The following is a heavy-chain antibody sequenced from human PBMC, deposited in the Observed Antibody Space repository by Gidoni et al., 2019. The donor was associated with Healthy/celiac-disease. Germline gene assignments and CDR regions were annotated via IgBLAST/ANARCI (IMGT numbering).Heavy chain of an antibody. CDR2: IRSKANSYAT. Sequence: VQLVESGGGSVQPGGSLRLPCAPSASTFSGSALHWVRQASGKGLGWVGRIRSKANSYATAYAASVKGRFTISRDDSKNTAYLQMNSLKTEDTAVYYCTRPLAGSGWYDYWGQGTLVTVSS. J-gene: IGHJ4*02. CDR1: ASTFSGSA. CDR3: TRPLAGSGWYDY. D-gene: IGHD6-19*01. V-gene: IGHV3-73*02.